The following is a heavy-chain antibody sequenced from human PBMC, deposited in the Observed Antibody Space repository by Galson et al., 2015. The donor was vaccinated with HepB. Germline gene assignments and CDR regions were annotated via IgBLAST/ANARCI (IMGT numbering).Heavy chain of an antibody. CDR2: ISFDGSSK. CDR1: GFTFSSYA. D-gene: IGHD3-3*01. V-gene: IGHV3-30-3*01. Sequence: SLRLSCAASGFTFSSYAMHWVRQAPGKGLEWVAVISFDGSSKFYADSVKGRFTLSRDNSKSTLYLQMNSLRAEDTAVYYCASGYYDFWSGYIDYWGQGTLVTVSS. CDR3: ASGYYDFWSGYIDY. J-gene: IGHJ4*02.